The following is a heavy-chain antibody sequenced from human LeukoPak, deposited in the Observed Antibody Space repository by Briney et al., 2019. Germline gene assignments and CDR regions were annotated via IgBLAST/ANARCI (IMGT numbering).Heavy chain of an antibody. D-gene: IGHD2-2*01. CDR1: GASISSYY. CDR2: IYATGSP. CDR3: ARDRVVPAAFDD. J-gene: IGHJ4*02. V-gene: IGHV4-4*07. Sequence: SETLSHTCTVSGASISSYYWSWIRQSADRGLEWIGRIYATGSPNYNPSLKSRVTMSVDTSKNQFSLKLTSVTAADTAVYYCARDRVVPAAFDDWGQGTLVTVSS.